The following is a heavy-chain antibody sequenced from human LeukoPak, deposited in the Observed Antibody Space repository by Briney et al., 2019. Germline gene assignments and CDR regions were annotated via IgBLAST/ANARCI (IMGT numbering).Heavy chain of an antibody. CDR1: GYTFSSYG. J-gene: IGHJ4*02. CDR2: ISVYNVNT. Sequence: ASVKVSCKASGYTFSSYGISWVRQAPGQGLEWMGWISVYNVNTNYAQKFQGRVTITRNTSISTAYMELSSLRSEDTAVYYCARVDRFDYWGQGTLVTVSS. CDR3: ARVDRFDY. V-gene: IGHV1-18*01.